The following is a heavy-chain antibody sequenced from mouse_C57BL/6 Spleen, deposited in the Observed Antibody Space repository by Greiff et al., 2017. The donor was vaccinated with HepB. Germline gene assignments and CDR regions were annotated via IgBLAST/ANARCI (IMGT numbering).Heavy chain of an antibody. Sequence: QVTLKVSGPGILQPSQTLSLTCSFSGFSLSTFGMGVGWLRQPSGKGLEWLAHIWWDDDKYYNPALKSRLTISKDTSKNPVFLKIANVDTADTATYTCARIALLIDRSGPFAYWGQGTLVTVSA. CDR2: IWWDDDK. CDR3: ARIALLIDRSGPFAY. D-gene: IGHD3-2*02. V-gene: IGHV8-8*01. CDR1: GFSLSTFGMG. J-gene: IGHJ3*01.